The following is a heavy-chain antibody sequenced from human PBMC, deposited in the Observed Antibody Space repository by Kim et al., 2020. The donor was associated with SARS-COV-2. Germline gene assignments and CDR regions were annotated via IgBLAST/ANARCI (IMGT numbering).Heavy chain of an antibody. CDR3: ASSRYRAAFDI. V-gene: IGHV4-34*01. Sequence: TSTPSLKSLVTISVDTSQYQFSLRLSSVTAADTAVYYCASSRYRAAFDIWGQGTMVTVSS. D-gene: IGHD3-16*02. J-gene: IGHJ3*02.